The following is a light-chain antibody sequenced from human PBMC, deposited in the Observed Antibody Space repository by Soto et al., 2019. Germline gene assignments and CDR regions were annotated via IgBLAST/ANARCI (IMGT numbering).Light chain of an antibody. CDR1: SSDVGAYNY. J-gene: IGLJ2*01. CDR3: SSYAGSNNFVV. Sequence: QSALTQPPSASGSPGQSVTISCTGTSSDVGAYNYVSWYQQHPGKAPKLMIYEVSKRPSGVPDRFSGSKSGNTAFLTVSGLQAEDEADYYCSSYAGSNNFVVFGGGTKVTVL. V-gene: IGLV2-8*01. CDR2: EVS.